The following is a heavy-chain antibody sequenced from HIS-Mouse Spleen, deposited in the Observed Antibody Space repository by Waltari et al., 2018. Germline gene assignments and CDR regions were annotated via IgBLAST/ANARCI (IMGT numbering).Heavy chain of an antibody. Sequence: QVQLQESGPGLVKPSETLSLTCTVAGGSISSYHWSLIRQPSGKGLGRIGRIYTCGSTNYNPSLKSRVTMSVDTSKNQFSLKLSSVTAADTAVYYCARDFHDFWSGYYGGDKKHDAFDIWGQGTMVTVSS. CDR1: GGSISSYH. CDR2: IYTCGST. D-gene: IGHD3-3*01. J-gene: IGHJ3*02. CDR3: ARDFHDFWSGYYGGDKKHDAFDI. V-gene: IGHV4-4*07.